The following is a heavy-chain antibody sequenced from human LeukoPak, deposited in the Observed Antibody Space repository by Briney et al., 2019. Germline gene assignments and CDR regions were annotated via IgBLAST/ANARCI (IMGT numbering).Heavy chain of an antibody. J-gene: IGHJ5*02. CDR2: ISSSGGRT. Sequence: PGGSLRLSCVASGFTFSDYAMTWVRQAPGKGLEWVSGISSSGGRTYYADSLKGRFTISRDNSKNTLYLQMNGLRAEDTAVYYCAKDRYSGSCNWFDPWGQGTLVTVSS. CDR3: AKDRYSGSCNWFDP. CDR1: GFTFSDYA. D-gene: IGHD1-26*01. V-gene: IGHV3-23*01.